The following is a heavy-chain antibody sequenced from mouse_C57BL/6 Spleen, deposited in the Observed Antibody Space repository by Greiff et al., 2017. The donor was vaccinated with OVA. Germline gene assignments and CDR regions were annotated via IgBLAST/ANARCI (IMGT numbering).Heavy chain of an antibody. D-gene: IGHD2-4*01. Sequence: QVQLKQSGAELVKPGASVKLSCKASGYTFTEYTIHWVKPRSGQGLEWIGWFYPGSGSIKYNEKVKDKATLTADKSTSTVYMELSRVTSEDSAVYFCARHEEIDDYAWFAYWGQGTLVTVSS. V-gene: IGHV1-62-2*01. CDR1: GYTFTEYT. J-gene: IGHJ3*01. CDR2: FYPGSGSI. CDR3: ARHEEIDDYAWFAY.